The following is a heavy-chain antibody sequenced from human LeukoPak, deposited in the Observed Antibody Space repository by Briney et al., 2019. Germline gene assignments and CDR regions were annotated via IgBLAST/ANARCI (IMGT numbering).Heavy chain of an antibody. Sequence: GGSLRLSCAASGFTFSSYAMSWVRQAPGKGLEWVSAISGSGGSTYYADSVKGRFTISRDNSKNTLYLQMNSLRAEDTAVYYCAGDGIYDSSGYYFTLFCAFDIWGQGTMVTVSS. J-gene: IGHJ3*02. CDR2: ISGSGGST. V-gene: IGHV3-23*01. CDR3: AGDGIYDSSGYYFTLFCAFDI. CDR1: GFTFSSYA. D-gene: IGHD3-22*01.